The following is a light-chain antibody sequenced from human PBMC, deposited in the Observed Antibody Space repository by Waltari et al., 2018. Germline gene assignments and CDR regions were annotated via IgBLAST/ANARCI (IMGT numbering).Light chain of an antibody. CDR2: GAS. J-gene: IGKJ2*01. Sequence: VLTQSPGPLSLSPGERATLSCRASQRLTKNYLAWYQQKPGQAPRLLIYGASSRAAGIPDRFSGSGSGTDFALTISRLEPEDSAVYYCQQYGSSILYTFGQGTKLEIQ. CDR3: QQYGSSILYT. CDR1: QRLTKNY. V-gene: IGKV3-20*01.